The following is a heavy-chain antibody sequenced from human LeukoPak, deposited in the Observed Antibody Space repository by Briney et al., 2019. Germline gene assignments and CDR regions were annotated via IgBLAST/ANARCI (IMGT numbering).Heavy chain of an antibody. CDR2: ISYDGSNK. CDR3: PREPEGIAVAGTLDY. J-gene: IGHJ4*02. CDR1: GFTFSSYA. Sequence: GGSLRLSCAASGFTFSSYAMHWVRQAPGKGLEWVAVISYDGSNKYYADSVKGRFTISRDNSKNTLYLQMNSLRAEDTAVYYCPREPEGIAVAGTLDYWGQGTLVTVSS. V-gene: IGHV3-30*04. D-gene: IGHD6-19*01.